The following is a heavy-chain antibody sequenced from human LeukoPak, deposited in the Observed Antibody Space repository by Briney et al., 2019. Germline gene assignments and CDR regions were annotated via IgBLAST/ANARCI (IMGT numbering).Heavy chain of an antibody. Sequence: ASVKVSCKASGYTFTKSYMHWVRQAPGQGLEWMGWINPNSGGTNYAQKFQGRVTMTRDTSISTAYMELSRLRSDDTAVYYCARLYYYGSGRFDPWGQGTLVTVSS. CDR2: INPNSGGT. V-gene: IGHV1-2*02. CDR1: GYTFTKSY. J-gene: IGHJ5*02. D-gene: IGHD3-10*01. CDR3: ARLYYYGSGRFDP.